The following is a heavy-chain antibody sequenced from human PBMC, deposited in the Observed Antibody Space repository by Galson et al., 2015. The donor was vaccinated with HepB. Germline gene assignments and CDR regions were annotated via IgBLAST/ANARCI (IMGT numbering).Heavy chain of an antibody. CDR1: GGSISSYY. V-gene: IGHV4-59*08. D-gene: IGHD6-19*01. J-gene: IGHJ6*02. CDR3: ASQNSGWHPFQNGKDV. Sequence: ETLSLTCTVSGGSISSYYWSWIRQSPGKGLEWIGYIYYNGATNYNPSLKSRVTISVDTSKNQFSLKLSSVTAADTAVYYCASQNSGWHPFQNGKDVWGRGTTVTVSS. CDR2: IYYNGAT.